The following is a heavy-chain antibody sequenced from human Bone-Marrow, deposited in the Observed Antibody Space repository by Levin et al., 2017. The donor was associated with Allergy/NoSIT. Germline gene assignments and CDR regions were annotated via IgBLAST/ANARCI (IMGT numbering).Heavy chain of an antibody. D-gene: IGHD5-18*01. V-gene: IGHV3-15*01. CDR2: IKSKTDGGTT. J-gene: IGHJ4*02. Sequence: GGSLRLSCAASGFTLSNAWMTWVRQAPGKGLEWVGRIKSKTDGGTTDYAAPVKGRFTISRDDSKNTLYLQMNSLKSEDTALYYCTRYTYGYSDYWGQGTLVTVSS. CDR1: GFTLSNAW. CDR3: TRYTYGYSDY.